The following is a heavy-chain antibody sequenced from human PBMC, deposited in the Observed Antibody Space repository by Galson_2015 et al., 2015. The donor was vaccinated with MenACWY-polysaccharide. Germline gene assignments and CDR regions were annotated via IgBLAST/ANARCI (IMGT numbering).Heavy chain of an antibody. V-gene: IGHV3-11*01. J-gene: IGHJ6*02. Sequence: SLRLSCAASGFSLGAWYMSWIRQAPGKGLEWLSYISKSGDSIYYGDSVKGRFAISRDNAKNSLYLQLNSLAVEDTAIYYCARAQDGRDVWG. CDR3: ARAQDGRDV. CDR2: ISKSGDSI. CDR1: GFSLGAWY.